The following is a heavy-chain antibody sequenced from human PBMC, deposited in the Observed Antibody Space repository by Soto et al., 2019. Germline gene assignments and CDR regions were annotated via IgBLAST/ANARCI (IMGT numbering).Heavy chain of an antibody. CDR2: IDPSDSYT. CDR3: ARQGIDWGSDYYYGMDV. Sequence: GESLKISCKGSGYSFTSYWISWVRQMPGKGLEWMGRIDPSDSYTNYSPSFQGHVTISADKSISTAYLQWSSLKASDTAMYYCARQGIDWGSDYYYGMDVWGQGTTVTVSS. D-gene: IGHD7-27*01. V-gene: IGHV5-10-1*01. J-gene: IGHJ6*02. CDR1: GYSFTSYW.